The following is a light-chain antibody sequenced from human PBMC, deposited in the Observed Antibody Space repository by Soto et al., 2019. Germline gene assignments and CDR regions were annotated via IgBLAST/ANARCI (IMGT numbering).Light chain of an antibody. CDR1: QSVGSSY. V-gene: IGKV3-20*01. CDR2: GAS. J-gene: IGKJ4*01. CDR3: QQYGTSPLT. Sequence: EIVLTQSPGTLSLSPGERATLSCRASQSVGSSYLAWYRQKPGQAPRLLIYGASSRATAIPDRFSGSGSGTDFTLTISRLEPEDFAVYYCQQYGTSPLTFGGGTKVEIK.